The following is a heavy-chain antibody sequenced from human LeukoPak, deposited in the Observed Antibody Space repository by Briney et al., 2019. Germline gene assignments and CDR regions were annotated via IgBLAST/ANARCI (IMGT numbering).Heavy chain of an antibody. CDR3: ARDLSIGTTVLDY. Sequence: GGSLRLSCAASGFTFTRHAMSWVRQPPGKGLEWVAIVSNDGSKKYYADSVKGRFAISRDNAKNSLYLQMNSLRPEDTAVYYCARDLSIGTTVLDYWGQGTLVTVSS. CDR2: VSNDGSKK. CDR1: GFTFTRHA. J-gene: IGHJ4*02. V-gene: IGHV3-30*09. D-gene: IGHD4-11*01.